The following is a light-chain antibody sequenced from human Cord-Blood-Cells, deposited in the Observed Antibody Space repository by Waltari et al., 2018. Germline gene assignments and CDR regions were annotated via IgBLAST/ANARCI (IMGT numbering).Light chain of an antibody. CDR2: RNN. Sequence: QAGLTHPPSVSKGLRQTATLTCTGNSNNVGNRGAAWLQQHQGHPPKLLSYRNNNRAQALSELLSAARTGNTASLTITGRQAEDAADYYCSAWDRSVSAWVFGGRNKLTVL. J-gene: IGLJ3*02. CDR1: SNNVGNRG. V-gene: IGLV10-54*01. CDR3: SAWDRSVSAWV.